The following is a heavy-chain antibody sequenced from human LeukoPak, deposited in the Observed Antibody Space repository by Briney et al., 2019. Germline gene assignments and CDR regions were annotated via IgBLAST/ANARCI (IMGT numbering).Heavy chain of an antibody. V-gene: IGHV3-30-3*01. CDR2: ISYDGNNK. Sequence: GRSLRLSCAASGFTFSNYAIHWVRQAPGKGLEWVAVISYDGNNKYYADSVKGRFTLSRGNSKNTLYLQLTSLRAEDTAVYYCARPQGGRQLWLHFDYWGQGTLVTVSS. D-gene: IGHD5-18*01. CDR3: ARPQGGRQLWLHFDY. J-gene: IGHJ4*02. CDR1: GFTFSNYA.